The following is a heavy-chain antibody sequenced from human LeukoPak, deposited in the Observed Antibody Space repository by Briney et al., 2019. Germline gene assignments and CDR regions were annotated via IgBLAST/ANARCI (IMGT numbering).Heavy chain of an antibody. CDR2: INPNSGGT. Sequence: SVKVSCKASGYTFTGYYMHWVRPAPGRGLAWMGWINPNSGGTNYAQKFQGRVTMTRDTSISTAYMELSRLRSDDTAVYYCASQILTGYFSKVAPDCWGQGTLVTVSS. D-gene: IGHD3-9*01. CDR1: GYTFTGYY. J-gene: IGHJ4*02. V-gene: IGHV1-2*02. CDR3: ASQILTGYFSKVAPDC.